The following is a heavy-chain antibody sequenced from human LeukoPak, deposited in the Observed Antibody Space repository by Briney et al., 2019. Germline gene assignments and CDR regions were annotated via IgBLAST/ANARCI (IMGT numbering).Heavy chain of an antibody. J-gene: IGHJ4*02. Sequence: SETLSLTCTVSGGSITSYYWSWIRQPPGKGLEWIGYIYYSGSTNYNPSLKSRVTISVDTSKNQFSLKLSSVTAADTAVYYCARSPSVLRLGEFSSPLHYWGQGTLVTVTS. D-gene: IGHD3-16*02. CDR1: GGSITSYY. V-gene: IGHV4-59*01. CDR2: IYYSGST. CDR3: ARSPSVLRLGEFSSPLHY.